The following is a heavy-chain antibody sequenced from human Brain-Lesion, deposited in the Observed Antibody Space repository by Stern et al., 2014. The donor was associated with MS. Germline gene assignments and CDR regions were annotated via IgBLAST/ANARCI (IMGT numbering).Heavy chain of an antibody. Sequence: QLVQSGAEVKKPGASVKVSCKTSGYIFTGYDINWVRQAPGQGLEWMAWINPNTGGTRYAQNFQGRGNMSGETSISTAHVELSSLTSDDTAVYYCARDQRGITIFGVVTDYYYLGMDVWGQGTTVTVSS. CDR1: GYIFTGYD. CDR2: INPNTGGT. D-gene: IGHD3-3*01. CDR3: ARDQRGITIFGVVTDYYYLGMDV. V-gene: IGHV1-2*02. J-gene: IGHJ6*02.